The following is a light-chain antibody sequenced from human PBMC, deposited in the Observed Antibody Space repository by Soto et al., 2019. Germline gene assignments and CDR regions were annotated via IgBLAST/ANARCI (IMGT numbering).Light chain of an antibody. Sequence: IQMTQSPSSMSASVGDRVNITCRASQGIRNDLGWYQQRPGKAPKLLIYTVSTLQIGVPSRFSGSGSGTDFTLTISSLQPEDFATYYCLQDYSYPWTFGQGTKVDIK. CDR3: LQDYSYPWT. CDR1: QGIRND. CDR2: TVS. V-gene: IGKV1-6*01. J-gene: IGKJ1*01.